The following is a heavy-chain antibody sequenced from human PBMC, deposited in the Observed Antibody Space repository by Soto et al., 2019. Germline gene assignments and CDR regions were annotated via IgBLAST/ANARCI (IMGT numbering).Heavy chain of an antibody. D-gene: IGHD3-22*01. CDR2: IIPIFGTA. CDR1: GGTFSSYA. CDR3: ARSTMTQDRTFDY. Sequence: ASVKVSCKASGGTFSSYAISWVRQAPGQGLEWMGGIIPIFGTANYAQKFQGRVTITADKSTSTAYMELSSLRSEDTAVYYCARSTMTQDRTFDYWGQGTLVTVSS. J-gene: IGHJ4*02. V-gene: IGHV1-69*06.